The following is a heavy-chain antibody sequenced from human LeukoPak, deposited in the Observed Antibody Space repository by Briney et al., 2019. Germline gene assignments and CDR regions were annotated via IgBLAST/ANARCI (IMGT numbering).Heavy chain of an antibody. D-gene: IGHD6-19*01. J-gene: IGHJ6*03. V-gene: IGHV1-18*01. CDR3: AREGYSSGWYSPHYYYYYMDV. Sequence: ASVKVSCKASGYTFTSYGISWVRQAPGQGLEWMGWISAYNGNTNYAQKLQGRVTMTTDTSTSTAYMELRSLRSDDTAVYYCAREGYSSGWYSPHYYYYYMDVWGKGTTVTVSS. CDR1: GYTFTSYG. CDR2: ISAYNGNT.